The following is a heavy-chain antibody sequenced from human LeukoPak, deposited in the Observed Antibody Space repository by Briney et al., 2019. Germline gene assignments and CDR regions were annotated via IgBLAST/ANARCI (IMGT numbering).Heavy chain of an antibody. Sequence: SETLSLTCTVSGGSISSGGYYWSWLRQHPGKGLEWIGYIYYSGSTYYNPSLKSRVTISVDTSKNQFSLKLSSVTAADTAVYYCARDVGSSSWYVWFDPWGQGTLVTVSS. V-gene: IGHV4-31*03. J-gene: IGHJ5*02. CDR3: ARDVGSSSWYVWFDP. CDR2: IYYSGST. CDR1: GGSISSGGYY. D-gene: IGHD6-13*01.